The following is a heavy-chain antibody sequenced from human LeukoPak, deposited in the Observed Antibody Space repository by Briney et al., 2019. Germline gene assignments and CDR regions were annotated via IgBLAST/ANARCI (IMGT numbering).Heavy chain of an antibody. CDR2: IYYSGST. CDR1: GGAISSYY. CDR3: ARNKAYWYFDL. J-gene: IGHJ2*01. V-gene: IGHV4-59*01. Sequence: SETLSLTCTVSGGAISSYYWSWIRQPPGKGLEWIGYIYYSGSTNYNPSLKSRVTISVDTSKNQFSLKLSSVTAADTAVYYCARNKAYWYFDLWGRGTLVTVSS.